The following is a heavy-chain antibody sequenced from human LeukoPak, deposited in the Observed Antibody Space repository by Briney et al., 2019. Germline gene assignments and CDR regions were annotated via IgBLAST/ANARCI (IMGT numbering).Heavy chain of an antibody. CDR2: IYNDGRT. CDR3: AREGGLGYCSTTSCALSN. Sequence: GGSLRLSCAASGFTVSNNYMSWVRQAPGKGLGWVSVIYNDGRTYHADSVKGRFTISRDNSTNTLYLQMNSLRPEDTAVYYCAREGGLGYCSTTSCALSNWGQGTLVTVSS. CDR1: GFTVSNNY. J-gene: IGHJ4*02. D-gene: IGHD2-2*01. V-gene: IGHV3-66*02.